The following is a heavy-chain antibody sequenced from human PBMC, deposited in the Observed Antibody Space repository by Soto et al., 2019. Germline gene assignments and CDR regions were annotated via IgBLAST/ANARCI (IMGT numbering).Heavy chain of an antibody. CDR2: ISSDSGTI. Sequence: EVQMVESGGDLVQSGGSLRLSCVVSGFSFRIYSMNWVRQAPGKGLEWISYISSDSGTIYYADSLKGRFTISRDNGKNSLYLKMNCLTDEDTAVYYCARGRLWSFDFWGQGTLVTVSS. CDR1: GFSFRIYS. CDR3: ARGRLWSFDF. V-gene: IGHV3-48*02. J-gene: IGHJ4*02. D-gene: IGHD3-10*01.